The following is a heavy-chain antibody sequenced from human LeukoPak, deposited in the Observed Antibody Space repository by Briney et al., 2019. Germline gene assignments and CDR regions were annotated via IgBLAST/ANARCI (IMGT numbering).Heavy chain of an antibody. D-gene: IGHD6-19*01. CDR2: IWYDGSNK. J-gene: IGHJ4*02. Sequence: PGGSLRLSCAASGFTFSSYAMHWVRQAPGKGLEWVAVIWYDGSNKYYADSVKGRFTISRDNSKNALYLQMNSLRAEDTAVYYCARGEWLHDYWGQGTLVTVSS. V-gene: IGHV3-33*01. CDR3: ARGEWLHDY. CDR1: GFTFSSYA.